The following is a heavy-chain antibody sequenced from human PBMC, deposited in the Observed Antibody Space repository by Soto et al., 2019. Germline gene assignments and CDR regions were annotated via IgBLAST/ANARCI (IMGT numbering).Heavy chain of an antibody. CDR3: ATVFDL. Sequence: DVQLVESGGGLVQPGGSLRVSCAASGFTLGSHRIHWVRQPPGKGLEWVSRIDTDGGGTSYADSVKGRFTISTDNARNTVYLQMHGLRAEDTAVSYCATVFDLWGQGTLVTVSS. J-gene: IGHJ5*02. CDR2: IDTDGGGT. V-gene: IGHV3-74*01. CDR1: GFTLGSHR.